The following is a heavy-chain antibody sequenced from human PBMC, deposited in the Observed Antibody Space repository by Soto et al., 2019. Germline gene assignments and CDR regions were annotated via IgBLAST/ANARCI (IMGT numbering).Heavy chain of an antibody. CDR1: GFPFGDFG. CDR2: ISHDGSDK. CDR3: ARIIAARHDAFDI. V-gene: IGHV3-30*03. D-gene: IGHD6-6*01. J-gene: IGHJ3*02. Sequence: GGSLRLSCAASGFPFGDFGMHWLRQAPGKGLEWVAVISHDGSDKFYADSVKARFTISRDNSKNTLYLQMSGLRGEDTAVYYCARIIAARHDAFDIWGQGTMVTVSS.